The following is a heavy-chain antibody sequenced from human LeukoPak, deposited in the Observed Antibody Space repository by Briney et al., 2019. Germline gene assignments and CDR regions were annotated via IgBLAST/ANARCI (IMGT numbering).Heavy chain of an antibody. CDR3: ASSVVSGY. D-gene: IGHD4-23*01. CDR2: ISSSSSLI. J-gene: IGHJ4*02. V-gene: IGHV3-21*01. CDR1: GFTFSSYT. Sequence: GGSLRLSCAASGFTFSSYTMNWARQAPGRGLQWVSSISSSSSLIYYADSVKGRFTISRDNAKNSLYLQMNSLRAEDTAVYYCASSVVSGYWGQGTLVTVSS.